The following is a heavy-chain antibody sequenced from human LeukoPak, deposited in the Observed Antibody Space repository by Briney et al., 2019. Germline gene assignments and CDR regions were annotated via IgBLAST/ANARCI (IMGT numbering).Heavy chain of an antibody. Sequence: SETLSLTCTVSGGSVSPYFWSWIRQSPGKGLEWIGYIHASGSTKYNPSLESRVGISIDTSKNHFSLTLSSVTAADTAVYYCARLLRWSEDGFDVWGQGTVVAISS. D-gene: IGHD2-15*01. CDR3: ARLLRWSEDGFDV. V-gene: IGHV4-4*09. CDR2: IHASGST. CDR1: GGSVSPYF. J-gene: IGHJ3*01.